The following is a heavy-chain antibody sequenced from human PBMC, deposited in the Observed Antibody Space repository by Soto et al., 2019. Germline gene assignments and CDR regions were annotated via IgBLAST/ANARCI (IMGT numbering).Heavy chain of an antibody. Sequence: GGSLRLSCAASGFTFSSYAMSWVRQAPGKGLEWVSAISGSGGSTYYADSVKGRFTISRDNSKNTLYLQMNSLRAEDTAVYYCASGITIFGVVITNCFDPWGQGTLVTVS. CDR3: ASGITIFGVVITNCFDP. CDR2: ISGSGGST. V-gene: IGHV3-23*01. J-gene: IGHJ5*02. CDR1: GFTFSSYA. D-gene: IGHD3-3*01.